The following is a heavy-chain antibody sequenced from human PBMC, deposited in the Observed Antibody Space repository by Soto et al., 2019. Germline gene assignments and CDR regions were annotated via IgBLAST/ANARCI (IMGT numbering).Heavy chain of an antibody. CDR1: GFTFSSST. CDR3: ARDIGEMSDV. CDR2: ISSSSSYI. V-gene: IGHV3-21*06. Sequence: GGSLRLSCTVSGFTFSSSTMTWVRQGPGKGLEWVSSISSSSSYIYFADSLKGRFTISRDNAKNSLYLQMNSLRAEDTAVYYCARDIGEMSDVWGQGTQVTVSS. D-gene: IGHD3-10*01. J-gene: IGHJ4*02.